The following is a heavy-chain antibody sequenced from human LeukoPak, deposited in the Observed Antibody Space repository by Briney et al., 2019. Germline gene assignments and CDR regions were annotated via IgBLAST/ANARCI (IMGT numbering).Heavy chain of an antibody. Sequence: PPETLSLTCHVSGGSLSSGSYYWNWIRHPPGKGLEWSGYIYYSGSTNYNPSLKSRVTMSLDTSKNQFSLKLSSVTAADTAVYHCARDSGSNFDYWGQGTLVTVSS. V-gene: IGHV4-61*01. CDR3: ARDSGSNFDY. J-gene: IGHJ4*02. CDR2: IYYSGST. D-gene: IGHD3/OR15-3a*01. CDR1: GGSLSSGSYY.